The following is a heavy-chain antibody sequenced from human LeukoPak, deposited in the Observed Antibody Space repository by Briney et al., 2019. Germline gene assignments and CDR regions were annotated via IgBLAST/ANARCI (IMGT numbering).Heavy chain of an antibody. Sequence: KTWGSLRLSCAASGFTFSSYSMNWVRQAPGKGLEWVSSISSSSSYIYYAGSVKGQFTISRDNAKNSLYLQMNSLRAEDTALYYCARDSVAAPYYFDYWGQGTLVTVSS. D-gene: IGHD6-19*01. V-gene: IGHV3-21*01. J-gene: IGHJ4*02. CDR3: ARDSVAAPYYFDY. CDR1: GFTFSSYS. CDR2: ISSSSSYI.